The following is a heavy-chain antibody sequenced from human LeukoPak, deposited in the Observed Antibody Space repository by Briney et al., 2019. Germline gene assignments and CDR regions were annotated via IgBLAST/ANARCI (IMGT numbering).Heavy chain of an antibody. V-gene: IGHV4-39*01. J-gene: IGHJ4*02. Sequence: SETLSLTCTVSGGSISSTSYYWGWIRQPPGKGLECIGSIYYSGKTYYNPSLKSRVTISVDTSKNQFSLKLSSVTAADTAVYHCARHKQGYTTSWFYWGQGTLVTVSS. D-gene: IGHD6-13*01. CDR1: GGSISSTSYY. CDR2: IYYSGKT. CDR3: ARHKQGYTTSWFY.